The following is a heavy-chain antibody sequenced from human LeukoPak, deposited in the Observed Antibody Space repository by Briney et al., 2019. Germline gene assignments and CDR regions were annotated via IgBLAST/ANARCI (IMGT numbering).Heavy chain of an antibody. CDR3: ARGNEEYSSSWYLEYYFDY. CDR2: ISYDGSNK. D-gene: IGHD6-13*01. Sequence: GGSLRLSCAASGFTFSSYAMHWVRQAPGKGLEWVAVISYDGSNKYYADSVKGRFTISRDNSKNTLYLQMNSLRAEDTAVYYCARGNEEYSSSWYLEYYFDYWGQGTLVTVSS. CDR1: GFTFSSYA. J-gene: IGHJ4*02. V-gene: IGHV3-30*04.